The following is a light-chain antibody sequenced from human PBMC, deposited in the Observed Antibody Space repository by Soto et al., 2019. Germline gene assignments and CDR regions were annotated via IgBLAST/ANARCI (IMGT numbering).Light chain of an antibody. CDR2: DTS. CDR1: QSVSGY. CDR3: QQRSNWQYT. V-gene: IGKV3D-11*02. J-gene: IGKJ2*01. Sequence: ELVLTQSPATLSLSPGERATLSCRASQSVSGYSAWHQQKPGQAPRLLIYDTSNRATGIPARFSGSGSGTDFTLTISGLEPEDFAVYYCQQRSNWQYTFGLGTRLEIK.